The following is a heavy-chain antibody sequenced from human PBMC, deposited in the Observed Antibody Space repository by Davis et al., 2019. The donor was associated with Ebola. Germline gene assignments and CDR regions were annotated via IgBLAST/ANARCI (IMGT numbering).Heavy chain of an antibody. CDR2: INPSGGST. V-gene: IGHV1-46*01. D-gene: IGHD1-1*01. CDR1: VYTFTSYY. Sequence: SVTVSRMASVYTFTSYYMHWVRQAPGQALEWMGIINPSGGSTSYAQKFQGRVTMTRDTTTSTVYMELSSLRSEGTAVYYCARAQFPTTSDHWGQGTLVTVSS. CDR3: ARAQFPTTSDH. J-gene: IGHJ4*02.